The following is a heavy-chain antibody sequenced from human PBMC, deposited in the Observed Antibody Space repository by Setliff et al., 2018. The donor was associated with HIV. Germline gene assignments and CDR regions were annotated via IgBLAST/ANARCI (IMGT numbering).Heavy chain of an antibody. D-gene: IGHD1-26*01. J-gene: IGHJ6*02. CDR3: ARVSGGRPGNYYYAMDV. V-gene: IGHV1-3*04. Sequence: ASVKVSCKASGYTFSQYALHWVRQAPGQRLEWMGWINTGNENTRYSQKFQGRVSIIRDTSANTAYMELTNLRSDDSAIYHCARVSGGRPGNYYYAMDVWGQGTTVTVSS. CDR2: INTGNENT. CDR1: GYTFSQYA.